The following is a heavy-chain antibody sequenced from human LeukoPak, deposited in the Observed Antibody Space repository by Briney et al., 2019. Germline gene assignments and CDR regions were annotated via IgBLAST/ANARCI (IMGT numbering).Heavy chain of an antibody. V-gene: IGHV1-2*02. D-gene: IGHD3-16*02. CDR3: ARVAWGVSYQFDY. CDR1: GYTFTGHY. CDR2: INPNSGGT. Sequence: ASVKVSCKASGYTFTGHYMHWVRQAPGQGLEWMGWINPNSGGTSYAQKFQGRVTMTRDTSISTAYMELSRLRSDDTAVYYCARVAWGVSYQFDYWGQGTLVTVSS. J-gene: IGHJ4*02.